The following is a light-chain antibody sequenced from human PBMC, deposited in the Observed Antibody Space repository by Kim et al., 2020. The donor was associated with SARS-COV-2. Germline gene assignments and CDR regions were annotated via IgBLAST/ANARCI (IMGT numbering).Light chain of an antibody. CDR1: QGIRSD. CDR2: TAS. CDR3: LQVNNYPIT. V-gene: IGKV1-9*01. Sequence: ASVGDRVTITCRASQGIRSDLAWYQQKPGRVPKLLIYTASTLQSGVPSRFSGSGSGTDFTLTISSVQPEDFATYSCLQVNNYPITFGQGTRLEIK. J-gene: IGKJ5*01.